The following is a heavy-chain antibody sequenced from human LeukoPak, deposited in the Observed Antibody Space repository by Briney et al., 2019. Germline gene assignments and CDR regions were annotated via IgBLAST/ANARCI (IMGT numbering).Heavy chain of an antibody. D-gene: IGHD6-13*01. Sequence: RPSETLSLTCAVYGGSFSGYYWSWIRQPPGKGLEWIGEINHSGSTNYNPSLKSRVTISVDTSKNQFSLKLSSVTAADTAVYYCARVAAAAGRKYFQHWGQGTLVTVSS. CDR3: ARVAAAAGRKYFQH. J-gene: IGHJ1*01. V-gene: IGHV4-34*01. CDR1: GGSFSGYY. CDR2: INHSGST.